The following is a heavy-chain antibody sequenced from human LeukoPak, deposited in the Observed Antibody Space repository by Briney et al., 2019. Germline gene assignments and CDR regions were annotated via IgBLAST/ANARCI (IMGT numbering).Heavy chain of an antibody. CDR2: ISSDGSST. J-gene: IGHJ4*02. CDR1: GFSIRNYW. V-gene: IGHV3-74*01. D-gene: IGHD3-10*01. Sequence: GGSLRLSCAASGFSIRNYWMHWVRQVPGKGLMWVSRISSDGSSTSYADSVKGRFTISRDNAKNTLYLQMNSLRAEDTAVYYCARDLTMVRGLRSRGVDFWGQGTLVTVSS. CDR3: ARDLTMVRGLRSRGVDF.